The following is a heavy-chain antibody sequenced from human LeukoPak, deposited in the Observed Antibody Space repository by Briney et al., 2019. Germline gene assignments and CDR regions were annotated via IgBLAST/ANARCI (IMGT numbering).Heavy chain of an antibody. Sequence: SETLSLTCTVSGYSISSGYYWGWIRQPPGKGLEWIGSIYHSGSTYYNPSLKSRVTISVDTSKNQFSLKLSSVTAADTAVYYCARPTPYYDFWSGYYIDPVGWFDPWGQGTLVTVSS. J-gene: IGHJ5*02. CDR3: ARPTPYYDFWSGYYIDPVGWFDP. CDR2: IYHSGST. V-gene: IGHV4-38-2*02. D-gene: IGHD3-3*01. CDR1: GYSISSGYY.